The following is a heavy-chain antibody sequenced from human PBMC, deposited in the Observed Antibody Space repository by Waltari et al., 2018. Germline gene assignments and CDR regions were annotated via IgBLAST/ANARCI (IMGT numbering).Heavy chain of an antibody. Sequence: EVQLLESGGGLVQPGGSLRLSCAASGFTFSSYAMSWVRQAPGKGLEWVSVISGVGGRTYYADSVKGRFTSSRDNSKNTLYLQMNSLRAEDTAVYYCATLNLYCSGGSCYRGWFDPWGQGTLVTVSS. J-gene: IGHJ5*02. D-gene: IGHD2-15*01. V-gene: IGHV3-23*01. CDR2: ISGVGGRT. CDR1: GFTFSSYA. CDR3: ATLNLYCSGGSCYRGWFDP.